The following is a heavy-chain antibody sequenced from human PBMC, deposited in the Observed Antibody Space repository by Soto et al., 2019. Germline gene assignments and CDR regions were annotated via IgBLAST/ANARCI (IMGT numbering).Heavy chain of an antibody. V-gene: IGHV3-73*01. CDR2: IRSKANSYAT. CDR1: GFTFSGSA. D-gene: IGHD2-15*01. J-gene: IGHJ5*02. Sequence: GGSLRLSCAASGFTFSGSAMHWVRQASGKGLEWVGRIRSKANSYATAYAASVKGRFTISRDDSKNTAYLQMNSLKTEDTAVYYCTSTCSGGSCYDWFDPWGQGTLVTVSS. CDR3: TSTCSGGSCYDWFDP.